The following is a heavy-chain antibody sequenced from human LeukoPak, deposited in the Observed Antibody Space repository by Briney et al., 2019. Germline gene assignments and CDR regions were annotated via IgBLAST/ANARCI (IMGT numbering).Heavy chain of an antibody. J-gene: IGHJ6*02. Sequence: PGGSLRLSCSASGFTFSNYAMHWVRQAPGKGLEYVSAISSNGGSTFYADSVKGRFTISRDNSENTLYFQMNSLRAEDTAVYYCVKSTRVTTAYYYGMDVWGQGTTVTVSS. CDR3: VKSTRVTTAYYYGMDV. D-gene: IGHD4-17*01. CDR1: GFTFSNYA. CDR2: ISSNGGST. V-gene: IGHV3-64D*06.